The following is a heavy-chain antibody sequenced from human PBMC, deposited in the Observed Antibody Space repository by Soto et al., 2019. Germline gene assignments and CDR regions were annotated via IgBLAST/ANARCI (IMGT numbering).Heavy chain of an antibody. V-gene: IGHV3-33*01. CDR2: IWYDGSRK. J-gene: IGHJ4*02. CDR3: ARDGGIGIDY. Sequence: QVQLVESGGGVVQLGRSLRLSCGASGYTFSSYGMHWVRQAPGKGLEWVAVIWYDGSRKYYLDSVKGRFTVSKDDSKNTLYLQMDSLRAEDTAVYYCARDGGIGIDYWGQGTLVTVSS. D-gene: IGHD3-16*01. CDR1: GYTFSSYG.